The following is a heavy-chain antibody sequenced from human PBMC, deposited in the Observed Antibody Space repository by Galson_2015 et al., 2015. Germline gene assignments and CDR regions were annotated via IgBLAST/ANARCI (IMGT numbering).Heavy chain of an antibody. CDR2: IWYDGRNK. J-gene: IGHJ3*01. D-gene: IGHD4-17*01. CDR3: ARDPNGDYIGAFDF. Sequence: SLRLSCAASGFTFSSYGMHWVRQAPGKGLEWVAVIWYDGRNKYYADSVKGRFTISRDNPKNTLFLQMNSLRAEDTALYYCARDPNGDYIGAFDFWGQGTMVTVSS. V-gene: IGHV3-33*08. CDR1: GFTFSSYG.